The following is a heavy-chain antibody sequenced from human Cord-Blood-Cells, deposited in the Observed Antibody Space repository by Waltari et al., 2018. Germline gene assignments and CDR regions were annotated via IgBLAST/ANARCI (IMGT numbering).Heavy chain of an antibody. CDR1: GYTFTSYD. V-gene: IGHV1-8*03. CDR3: ARVLPIAARRFHWFDP. CDR2: MNPTSGNT. D-gene: IGHD6-6*01. J-gene: IGHJ5*02. Sequence: QVQLVQSGAEVKKPGASVKVSCKASGYTFTSYDINWVRQATGQGLEWIGWMNPTSGNTGEAQKFQGRVTSTRNTSISTAYMERSSLRSEDTAVYYWARVLPIAARRFHWFDPWGQGTLVTVSS.